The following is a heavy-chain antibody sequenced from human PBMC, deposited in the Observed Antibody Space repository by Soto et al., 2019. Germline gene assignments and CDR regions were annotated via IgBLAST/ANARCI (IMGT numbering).Heavy chain of an antibody. CDR3: ARSHSSSSRPYYFDY. V-gene: IGHV4-30-4*01. D-gene: IGHD6-6*01. Sequence: SSETLSLTCTVSGGAISSGDYYWSWIRQPPGKGLEWIGYIYYSGSTYYNPSLKSRVTISVDTSKNQFSLKLSSVTAADTAVYYCARSHSSSSRPYYFDYWGQGTLVTVSS. CDR2: IYYSGST. J-gene: IGHJ4*02. CDR1: GGAISSGDYY.